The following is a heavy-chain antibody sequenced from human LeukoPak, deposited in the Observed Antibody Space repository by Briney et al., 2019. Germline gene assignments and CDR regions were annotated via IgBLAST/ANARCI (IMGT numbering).Heavy chain of an antibody. Sequence: SETLSLTCTVSGGSFSSYYWSWIRQPAGKGLEWIGHIYTSGSTNYYPSLKSRVTISVDTSKNQFSLKLSSVTAADTAVYYCARGRLARAPYFDYWGQGTLVIVSS. D-gene: IGHD3-10*01. CDR3: ARGRLARAPYFDY. V-gene: IGHV4-4*07. J-gene: IGHJ4*02. CDR2: IYTSGST. CDR1: GGSFSSYY.